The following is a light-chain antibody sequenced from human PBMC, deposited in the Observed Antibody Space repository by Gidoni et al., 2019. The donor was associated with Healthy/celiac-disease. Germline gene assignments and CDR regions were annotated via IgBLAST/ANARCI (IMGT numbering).Light chain of an antibody. CDR2: LNSDGSH. J-gene: IGLJ2*01. V-gene: IGLV4-69*01. CDR1: SGHSSYA. CDR3: QTWGTGIQV. Sequence: QLVLTQSPSASASLGASVKLTCTLSSGHSSYAIAWHQQPPEKGPRYLMKLNSDGSHSNGDGIPDRFSGSSSGAERYLTISSLQSEDEADYYCQTWGTGIQVFGGGTKLTVL.